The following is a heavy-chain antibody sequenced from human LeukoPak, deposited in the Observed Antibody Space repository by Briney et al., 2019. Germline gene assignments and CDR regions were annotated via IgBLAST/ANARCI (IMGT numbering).Heavy chain of an antibody. V-gene: IGHV3-23*01. D-gene: IGHD3-16*02. Sequence: QSGGSLRLSCAASGFTLSSYAMSWVRQAPGKGLEWVSAISGSGGSTYYADSVKGRFTISRDNSKNTLYLQMNSLRAEDTAVYYCAKDKTFGGVIAYLFDYWGQGTLVTVSS. CDR1: GFTLSSYA. J-gene: IGHJ4*02. CDR3: AKDKTFGGVIAYLFDY. CDR2: ISGSGGST.